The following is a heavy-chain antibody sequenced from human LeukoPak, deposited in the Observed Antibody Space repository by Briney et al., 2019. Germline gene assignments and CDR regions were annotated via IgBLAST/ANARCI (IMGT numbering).Heavy chain of an antibody. J-gene: IGHJ4*02. Sequence: GRTLRLSCAASGFTFSSYAMHLVRQAPGKGVKYVSAISSNGGSTYSANSVKGRFTMSGDNSKNTLYLQMGSLRAEDMVVYYCWTYYYDSSGYYQDFDYWGQGTLVTVSS. CDR1: GFTFSSYA. D-gene: IGHD3-22*01. CDR3: WTYYYDSSGYYQDFDY. V-gene: IGHV3-64*01. CDR2: ISSNGGST.